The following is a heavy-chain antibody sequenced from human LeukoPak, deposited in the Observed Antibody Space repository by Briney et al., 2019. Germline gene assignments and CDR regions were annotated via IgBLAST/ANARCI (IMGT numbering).Heavy chain of an antibody. CDR3: AKVVQYTASTGTGLDY. CDR2: IWYDGSYK. Sequence: GGSLRLSCAASGFTFSSYGMHWVRQAPGKGLDWVAVIWYDGSYKYYADSVKGRFTISRDNSKNTLYLQMNSLRAEDTAIYFCAKVVQYTASTGTGLDYWGQGTLVTVSS. J-gene: IGHJ4*02. CDR1: GFTFSSYG. D-gene: IGHD6-13*01. V-gene: IGHV3-33*06.